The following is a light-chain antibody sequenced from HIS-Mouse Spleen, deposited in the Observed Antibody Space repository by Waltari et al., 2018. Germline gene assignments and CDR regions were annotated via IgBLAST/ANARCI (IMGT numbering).Light chain of an antibody. J-gene: IGLJ3*02. CDR3: CSYAGSSTYWV. Sequence: QSALTQPASVSGSPGQSITISCTGTSSDVGRYNLVSWYQQHPGKAPRPMIYEGSKRPSGVSNRFSGSKSGNTASLTISGLQAEDEADYYCCSYAGSSTYWVFGGGTKLTVL. CDR1: SSDVGRYNL. V-gene: IGLV2-23*01. CDR2: EGS.